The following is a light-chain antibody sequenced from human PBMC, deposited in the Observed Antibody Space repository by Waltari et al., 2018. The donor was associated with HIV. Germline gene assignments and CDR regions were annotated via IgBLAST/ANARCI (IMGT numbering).Light chain of an antibody. V-gene: IGKV1-12*02. J-gene: IGKJ4*01. CDR1: QAFSTW. CDR2: SAS. CDR3: QRANTSPS. Sequence: DLQMTQSPSSVSASVGDTVTITCRASQAFSTWIAWYQQKPGRAPKLLIFSASTLRSGVPSRFSGSGSGPDFTLTISNLQPEDFATYYCQRANTSPSFGGGTKVEIK.